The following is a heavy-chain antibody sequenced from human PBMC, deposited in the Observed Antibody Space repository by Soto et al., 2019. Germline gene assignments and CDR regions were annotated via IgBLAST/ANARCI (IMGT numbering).Heavy chain of an antibody. J-gene: IGHJ4*02. CDR3: ARHHDY. CDR1: GGSIISYY. Sequence: SVTLCLTCPVAGGSIISYYWSWIRQPPGKGLEWIGYIYYSGSTNYNPSLKSRVTISVDTSKNQFSLKLSSVTAADTAVYYCARHHDYWGQGTLVTVSS. V-gene: IGHV4-59*08. CDR2: IYYSGST.